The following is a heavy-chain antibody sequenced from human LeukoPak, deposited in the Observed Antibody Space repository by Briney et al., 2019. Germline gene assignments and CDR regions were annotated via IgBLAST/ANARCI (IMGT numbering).Heavy chain of an antibody. V-gene: IGHV3-23*01. J-gene: IGHJ4*02. Sequence: GGSLRLSCAASGFTFSSYGMSWVRQAPGKGLEWVSAISGSGGSTYYADSVKGRFTISRDNSKNTLYLQMDSLRAEDTAVYYCAKLHGYYDSSGYYYPLSSSYYFDYWGQGTLVTVSS. CDR1: GFTFSSYG. CDR2: ISGSGGST. CDR3: AKLHGYYDSSGYYYPLSSSYYFDY. D-gene: IGHD3-22*01.